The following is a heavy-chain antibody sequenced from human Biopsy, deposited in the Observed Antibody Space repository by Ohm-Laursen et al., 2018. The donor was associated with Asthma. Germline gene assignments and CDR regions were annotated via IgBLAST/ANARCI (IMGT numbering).Heavy chain of an antibody. D-gene: IGHD3-22*01. J-gene: IGHJ4*02. Sequence: LSLTCAASGFAVSRDYMFWVRQAPGKGLEWVSVIYSGGTSHTADSVRGRSTISRDYSKNTLYLQMHSLRAEDTAVYYCARGDSSNWSHYYFDYWGQGTLVTVSS. V-gene: IGHV3-53*01. CDR3: ARGDSSNWSHYYFDY. CDR2: IYSGGTS. CDR1: GFAVSRDY.